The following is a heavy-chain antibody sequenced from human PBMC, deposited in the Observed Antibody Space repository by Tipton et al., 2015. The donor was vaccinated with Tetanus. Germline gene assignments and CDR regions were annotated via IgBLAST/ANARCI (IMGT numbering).Heavy chain of an antibody. Sequence: TLSLTCAGYGGSFSGYYWTWIRQPPGQGLEWIGEIHPSGSANSNPSLNSRVTISVDTSKNQFSLRLTSVTAADTAVYYCARGEDTYKSGNYWGQGTLVTVSS. CDR2: IHPSGSA. CDR3: ARGEDTYKSGNY. CDR1: GGSFSGYY. J-gene: IGHJ4*02. D-gene: IGHD5-24*01. V-gene: IGHV4-34*01.